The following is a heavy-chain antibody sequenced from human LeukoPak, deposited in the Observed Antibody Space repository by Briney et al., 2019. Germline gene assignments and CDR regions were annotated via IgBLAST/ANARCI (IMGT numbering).Heavy chain of an antibody. CDR2: IYHSGST. CDR1: GYSISSGYY. D-gene: IGHD5-18*01. Sequence: SETLSLTCTVSGYSISSGYYWGWIRQPPGKGLEWIGSIYHSGSTYYNPSLKSRVTISVDTSKNQFSLKLSSVTAADTAVYYCARGKIQLWLRVGFDYWGQGTLVTVSS. V-gene: IGHV4-38-2*02. CDR3: ARGKIQLWLRVGFDY. J-gene: IGHJ4*02.